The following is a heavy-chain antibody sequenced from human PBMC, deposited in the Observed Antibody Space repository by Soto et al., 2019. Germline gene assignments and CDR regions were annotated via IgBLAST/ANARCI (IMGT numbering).Heavy chain of an antibody. J-gene: IGHJ6*02. V-gene: IGHV1-2*02. CDR2: INPDRGGT. D-gene: IGHD2-15*01. CDR3: AEDGAWHKKYYYSYNGMNF. CDR1: GYTFTDYY. Sequence: QVQLVQSGAEVKKPGASVKVSCKASGYTFTDYYIYWVRQAPGQGLEWMGWINPDRGGTNYAQKFQGRVTMTRDTSITTANMVMRSWRSDDTAVNYGAEDGAWHKKYYYSYNGMNFWGQGTRSPSP.